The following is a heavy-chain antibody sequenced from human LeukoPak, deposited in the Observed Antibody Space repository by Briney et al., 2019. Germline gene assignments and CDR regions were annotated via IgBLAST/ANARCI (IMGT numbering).Heavy chain of an antibody. CDR3: ARGRVSSSTWYSTYYYFFYMDF. J-gene: IGHJ6*03. D-gene: IGHD4-11*01. CDR1: GFTFSNYA. CDR2: ISGSASST. Sequence: GGSLRLSCAASGFTFSNYAMSWVRQAPGKGLEWVSAISGSASSTYHADSVKGRFTISRDNSKNTLYLQMNSLRADDTAVYYCARGRVSSSTWYSTYYYFFYMDFWGKGTTVTVSS. V-gene: IGHV3-23*01.